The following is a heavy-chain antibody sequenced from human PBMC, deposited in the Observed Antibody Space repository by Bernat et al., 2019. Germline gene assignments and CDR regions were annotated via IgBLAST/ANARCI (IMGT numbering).Heavy chain of an antibody. J-gene: IGHJ3*02. D-gene: IGHD1-7*01. CDR3: ARDQERRWELPSSFDI. CDR2: IWYDGSNK. CDR1: GFTFSSYG. Sequence: QVQLVESGGGVVQPGRSLRLSCAASGFTFSSYGMHWVRQAPGKGLEWVAVIWYDGSNKYYADAVKGRFIISRENSKNMLSLKMSSLRAEDTAVYYCARDQERRWELPSSFDIWGQGTVVTVSS. V-gene: IGHV3-33*01.